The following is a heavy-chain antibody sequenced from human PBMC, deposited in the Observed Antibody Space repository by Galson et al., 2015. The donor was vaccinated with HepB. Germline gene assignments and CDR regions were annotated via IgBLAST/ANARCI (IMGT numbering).Heavy chain of an antibody. CDR2: ISYDGSNK. Sequence: SLRLSCAASGFTFSSYAMHWVRQAPGKGLEWVAVISYDGSNKYYADSVKGRFTISRDNPKNTLYLQMNSLRAEDTAVYYCARDSFYSSSWYFDYWGQGTLVTVFS. CDR1: GFTFSSYA. V-gene: IGHV3-30-3*01. J-gene: IGHJ4*02. CDR3: ARDSFYSSSWYFDY. D-gene: IGHD6-13*01.